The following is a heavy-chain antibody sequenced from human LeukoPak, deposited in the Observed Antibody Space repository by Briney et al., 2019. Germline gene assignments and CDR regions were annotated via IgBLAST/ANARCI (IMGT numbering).Heavy chain of an antibody. CDR3: AKDGGPYGGIRGYFDY. J-gene: IGHJ4*02. Sequence: GGSLRLSCAASGFTFDDYAMHWVRQAPGKGLEWVSGISWNSGSIDYADSVKGRFTISRDNAKKFLFLQMNSVRVEDMALYYCAKDGGPYGGIRGYFDYWGQGTLVTASS. CDR1: GFTFDDYA. CDR2: ISWNSGSI. V-gene: IGHV3-9*03. D-gene: IGHD4-23*01.